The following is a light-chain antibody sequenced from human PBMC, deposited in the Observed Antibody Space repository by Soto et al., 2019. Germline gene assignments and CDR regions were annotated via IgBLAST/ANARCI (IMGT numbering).Light chain of an antibody. J-gene: IGLJ2*01. CDR2: SNN. CDR3: QSFDSRLSAPV. V-gene: IGLV1-47*02. CDR1: SSNIGSNY. Sequence: QSVLTQPPSASGTPGQRVTISCSGSSSNIGSNYVYWYQQLPGTAPKLLIYSNNQRPSGVPDRFSASKSGTSASLAISGLRSEDEADYYCQSFDSRLSAPVFGGGTKVTVL.